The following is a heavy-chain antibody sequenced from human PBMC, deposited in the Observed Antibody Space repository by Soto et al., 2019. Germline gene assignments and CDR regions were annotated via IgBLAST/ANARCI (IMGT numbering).Heavy chain of an antibody. D-gene: IGHD3-10*01. V-gene: IGHV4-30-4*01. J-gene: IGHJ4*02. CDR3: ARLYGSGSNLSDY. CDR2: IYYSGST. CDR1: GGSISSGDYY. Sequence: SETLSLTCTVSGGSISSGDYYWSWIRQPPGKGLEWIGYIYYSGSTYYHPSLKSRVPISVDTSKNQFSLKLSSVTAADTAVYYCARLYGSGSNLSDYWGQGTLVTVSS.